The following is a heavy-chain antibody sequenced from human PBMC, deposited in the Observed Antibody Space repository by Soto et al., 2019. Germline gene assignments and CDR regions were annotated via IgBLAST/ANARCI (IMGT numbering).Heavy chain of an antibody. D-gene: IGHD3-9*01. CDR1: GGTFNNYG. Sequence: QVQLVQSGAEVKKPGSSVKVSCKASGGTFNNYGMGWVRQAPGQGLEWMGGIIPMIGRTNYAQKFQGRLTLTADASRRTASMELRSLISDDTAVYYCASWDYDVLTGYSYDDWGQGTLVTVSS. CDR2: IIPMIGRT. V-gene: IGHV1-69*01. CDR3: ASWDYDVLTGYSYDD. J-gene: IGHJ4*02.